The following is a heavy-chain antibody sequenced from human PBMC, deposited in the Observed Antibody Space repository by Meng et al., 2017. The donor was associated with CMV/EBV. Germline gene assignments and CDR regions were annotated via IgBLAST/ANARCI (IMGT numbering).Heavy chain of an antibody. Sequence: QVQVVQSGAEVKRAGSSGKVSCKASGGTFSSYAISWVRQAPGQGLEWMGGIIPIFGTANYAQKFQGRVTITADESTSTAYMELSSLRSEDTAVYYCARDGWDYYDSRRAFDIWGQGTMVTVSS. J-gene: IGHJ3*02. V-gene: IGHV1-69*01. CDR2: IIPIFGTA. D-gene: IGHD3-22*01. CDR3: ARDGWDYYDSRRAFDI. CDR1: GGTFSSYA.